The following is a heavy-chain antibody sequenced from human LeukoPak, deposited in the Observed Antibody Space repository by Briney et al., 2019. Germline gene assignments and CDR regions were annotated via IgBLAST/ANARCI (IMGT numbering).Heavy chain of an antibody. CDR3: ARDTTAVVTPGAFLI. V-gene: IGHV3-11*05. J-gene: IGHJ3*02. CDR2: ISSSSSYT. Sequence: WTPHAQGKGLEWVSYISSSSSYTNYADSVKGRFTISRDNAKNSLYLQMNSLRAEDTDLYYCARDTTAVVTPGAFLIWVEGRMVTVCS. D-gene: IGHD4-23*01.